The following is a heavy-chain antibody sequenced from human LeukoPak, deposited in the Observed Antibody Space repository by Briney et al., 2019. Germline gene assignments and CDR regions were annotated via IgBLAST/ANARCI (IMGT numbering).Heavy chain of an antibody. CDR1: GDSVSSNLYY. D-gene: IGHD4-23*01. Sequence: SETLSLTCSVSGDSVSSNLYYWAWIRHSPGKGLEWMGLITYSGQTYYNPSLKSRVTISVDSSKNQFSLKLNSVTAADTAVYFCASDDFGGNLIHFWGLGTLVTVSS. V-gene: IGHV4-39*07. CDR3: ASDDFGGNLIHF. J-gene: IGHJ4*02. CDR2: ITYSGQT.